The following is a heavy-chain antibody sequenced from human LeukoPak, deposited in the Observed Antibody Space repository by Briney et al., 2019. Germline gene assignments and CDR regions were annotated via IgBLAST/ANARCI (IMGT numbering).Heavy chain of an antibody. D-gene: IGHD3-22*01. CDR2: ISAYNGNT. CDR1: GYTFTSYG. Sequence: ASVKVSCKASGYTFTSYGISWVRQAPGQGLEWMGWISAYNGNTNYAQKLQGRVTMTTDTSTSTAYMELRSLRSDDTAVYYCARDFSYDSSGYWFYWGQGTLVTVSS. CDR3: ARDFSYDSSGYWFY. V-gene: IGHV1-18*01. J-gene: IGHJ4*02.